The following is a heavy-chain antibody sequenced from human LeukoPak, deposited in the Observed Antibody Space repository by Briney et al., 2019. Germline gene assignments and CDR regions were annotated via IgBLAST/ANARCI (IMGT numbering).Heavy chain of an antibody. CDR1: GYTFTGYY. Sequence: GASVKVSCKASGYTFTGYYMHWVRQAPGQGLEWMGWINPNSGGANYAQKFQGRVTMTRDTSISTAYMELSRLRSDDTAVYYCASSWPRLKPDGTGTTDYFDYWGQGTLVTVSS. CDR3: ASSWPRLKPDGTGTTDYFDY. J-gene: IGHJ4*02. V-gene: IGHV1-2*02. D-gene: IGHD1-1*01. CDR2: INPNSGGA.